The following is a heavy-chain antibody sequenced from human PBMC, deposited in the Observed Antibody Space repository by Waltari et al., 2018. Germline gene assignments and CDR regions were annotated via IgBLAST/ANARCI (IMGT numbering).Heavy chain of an antibody. CDR2: IYTSGST. Sequence: QVQLQESGPGLVKPSETLSLTCTVSGGSISSYYWSWIRQPAGKGLEWIGRIYTSGSTNYNPSLKSRVTMSLDTSKNQFSLKLSSVTAADTAVYYCARVAAAGPLLPWGLGAFDIWCQGTMVTVSS. D-gene: IGHD6-25*01. CDR3: ARVAAAGPLLPWGLGAFDI. V-gene: IGHV4-4*07. J-gene: IGHJ3*02. CDR1: GGSISSYY.